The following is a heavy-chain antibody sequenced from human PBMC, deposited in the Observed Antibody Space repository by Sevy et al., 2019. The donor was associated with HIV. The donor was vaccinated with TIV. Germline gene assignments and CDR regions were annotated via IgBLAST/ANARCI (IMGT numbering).Heavy chain of an antibody. J-gene: IGHJ4*02. CDR3: ATTKDYYDSSGYPFDY. V-gene: IGHV1-24*01. CDR1: GYTLTELC. D-gene: IGHD3-22*01. Sequence: ASVKVSCKVSGYTLTELCMHWVRQAPGKGLEWMGSFDPEDHETIYAQKFQGRVTMTEDTSTDTAYMELSSLRSEDTAVYYCATTKDYYDSSGYPFDYWGQGTLVTVSS. CDR2: FDPEDHET.